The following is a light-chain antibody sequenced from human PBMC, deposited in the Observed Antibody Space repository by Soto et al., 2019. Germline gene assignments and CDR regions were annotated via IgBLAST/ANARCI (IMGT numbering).Light chain of an antibody. CDR3: QQYNTNSPWT. J-gene: IGKJ1*01. V-gene: IGKV1-5*03. CDR1: QNINSY. Sequence: DIQMTQSPSTLSASVGDRVTITCRASQNINSYLAWYQQKPGKAPNLLIYQASGLENGVPPRFSGSGSGTEFTLTISSLQPDDFATYYCQQYNTNSPWTFGQGTKVDIK. CDR2: QAS.